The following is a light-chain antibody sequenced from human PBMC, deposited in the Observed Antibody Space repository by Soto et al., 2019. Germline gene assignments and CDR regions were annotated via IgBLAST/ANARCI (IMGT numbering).Light chain of an antibody. V-gene: IGKV1-5*01. CDR3: QQYNSYSWT. Sequence: IHITHSASTLSASVGDRVTITCRASQSISSWLAWYQQKPGKAPKLLIYDASSLESGVPSRFSGSGSGTEFTLTISSLQPDDFATYYCQQYNSYSWTFGQGTKVDIK. CDR2: DAS. CDR1: QSISSW. J-gene: IGKJ1*01.